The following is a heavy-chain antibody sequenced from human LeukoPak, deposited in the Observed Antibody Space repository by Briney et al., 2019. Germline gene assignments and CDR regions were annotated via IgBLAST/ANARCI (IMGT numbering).Heavy chain of an antibody. CDR2: ISSRSSYI. J-gene: IGHJ6*04. CDR1: GFTFSSYS. CDR3: ARTPRFLEWLMDV. Sequence: PGGSLRLSCAASGFTFSSYSMNWVRQAPGKGLECVSSISSRSSYIYYADSVKGRFTISRDNAKNSLYLQMNSLRAEDTAVYYCARTPRFLEWLMDVWGKGTTVTVSS. D-gene: IGHD3-3*01. V-gene: IGHV3-21*01.